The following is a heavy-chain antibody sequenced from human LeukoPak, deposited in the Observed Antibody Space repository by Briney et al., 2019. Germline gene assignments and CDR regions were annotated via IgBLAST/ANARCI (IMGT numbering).Heavy chain of an antibody. Sequence: GGSLRLSCAVSGFTFSNYWMAWVRQAPGKGLEWVANIKQDGSEKYYVDSVKGRFTISRDNSKNTLYLQMNSLRAEDTAVYYCAREDKGVTMALDVWGKGTTVTISS. CDR1: GFTFSNYW. CDR3: AREDKGVTMALDV. V-gene: IGHV3-7*01. D-gene: IGHD3-10*01. CDR2: IKQDGSEK. J-gene: IGHJ6*04.